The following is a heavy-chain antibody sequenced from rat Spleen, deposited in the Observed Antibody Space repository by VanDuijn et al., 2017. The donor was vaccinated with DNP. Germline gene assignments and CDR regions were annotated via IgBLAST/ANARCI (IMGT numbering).Heavy chain of an antibody. CDR1: GYSITSNY. Sequence: EVQLQESGPGLVKPSQSLSLTCSVTGYSITSNYWGWIRRFPGNKMEWIGHISYSGTTSYHPSLKSRISITRDTSKNQFFLHLNSVTSEDTATYFCARWNIGTTTLDYWGQGTLVTVSS. D-gene: IGHD1-5*01. V-gene: IGHV3-1*01. CDR3: ARWNIGTTTLDY. CDR2: ISYSGTT. J-gene: IGHJ3*01.